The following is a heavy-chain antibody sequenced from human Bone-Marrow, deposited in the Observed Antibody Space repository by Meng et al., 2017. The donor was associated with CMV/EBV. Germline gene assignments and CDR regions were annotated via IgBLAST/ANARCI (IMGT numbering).Heavy chain of an antibody. Sequence: GESLKISCVASGFGFSDYYMTWIRQAPGKGLEWVAFIRYNGEDEYYADSVKGRFTISRDNSKSTLYLQMNSLRAEDTGVYYCAKVEGSYAADYWGQGTLVTVSS. CDR3: AKVEGSYAADY. J-gene: IGHJ4*02. CDR1: GFGFSDYY. CDR2: IRYNGEDE. V-gene: IGHV3-30*02. D-gene: IGHD3-16*01.